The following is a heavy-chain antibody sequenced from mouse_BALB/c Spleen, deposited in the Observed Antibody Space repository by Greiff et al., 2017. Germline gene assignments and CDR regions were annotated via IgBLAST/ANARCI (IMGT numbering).Heavy chain of an antibody. CDR3: ARSGLLRSYFDY. J-gene: IGHJ2*01. CDR2: ISSGSSTI. V-gene: IGHV5-17*02. CDR1: GFTFSSFG. D-gene: IGHD1-1*01. Sequence: EVKLMESGGGLVQPGGSRKLSCAASGFTFSSFGMHWVRQAPEKGLEWVAYISSGSSTIYYADTVKGRFTISRDNPKNTLFLQMTSLRSEDTAMYYCARSGLLRSYFDYWGQGTTLTVSS.